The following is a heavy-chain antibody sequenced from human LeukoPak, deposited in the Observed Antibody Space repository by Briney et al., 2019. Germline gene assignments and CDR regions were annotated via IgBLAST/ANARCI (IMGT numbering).Heavy chain of an antibody. CDR2: ISSSSSYI. V-gene: IGHV3-21*01. CDR3: ARISGSHSKDFDY. D-gene: IGHD1-26*01. Sequence: GGSLRLSCAASGFTFSSYSMNWVRQAPGKGLEWVSSISSSSSYIYYADSVKGRFTISRDNAKNSLYLQMNSLRAEDTAVYYCARISGSHSKDFDYWGQGTLVTVSS. J-gene: IGHJ4*02. CDR1: GFTFSSYS.